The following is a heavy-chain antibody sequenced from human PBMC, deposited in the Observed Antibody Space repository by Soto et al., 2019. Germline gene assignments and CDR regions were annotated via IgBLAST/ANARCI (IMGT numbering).Heavy chain of an antibody. V-gene: IGHV4-30-2*01. J-gene: IGHJ1*01. Sequence: SETLSLTCAVSGGSISSGGYSWTWIRQPPGKGLEWIGYIYDSGTTYYNPSLKSRVTISVDRSKNQFSLKLSSVTAADTAVYYCARVPYLWGQGTLVTVSS. CDR1: GGSISSGGYS. CDR2: IYDSGTT. CDR3: ARVPYL.